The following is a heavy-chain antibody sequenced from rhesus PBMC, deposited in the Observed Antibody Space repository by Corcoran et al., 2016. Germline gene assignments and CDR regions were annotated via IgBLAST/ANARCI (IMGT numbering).Heavy chain of an antibody. CDR1: GASISSYW. CDR3: ATQQLNFDY. CDR2: IIGNSGTT. J-gene: IGHJ4*01. D-gene: IGHD6-43*01. V-gene: IGHV4-80*01. Sequence: QVQLQESGPGLVKPSETLSLTCTVSGASISSYWWSWIRQPPGKGLEGIGEIIGNSGTTNYHPSLKSRVTISRDTSKNQFSLKLSSVTAADTAVYYCATQQLNFDYWGQGVLVTVSS.